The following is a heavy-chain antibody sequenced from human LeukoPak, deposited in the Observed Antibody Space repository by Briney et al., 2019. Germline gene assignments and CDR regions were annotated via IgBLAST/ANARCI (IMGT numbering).Heavy chain of an antibody. V-gene: IGHV1-18*01. Sequence: ASVKVSCKASGYTFTSYGISWVRQAPGQGLEWMGWISAYNGNTNYAQKLQGRVTMTTDTSTSTAYMELRSLRSDDTAVYYCARERGLRYFDWLDPWGQGTLSPSPQ. J-gene: IGHJ5*02. CDR2: ISAYNGNT. D-gene: IGHD3-9*01. CDR3: ARERGLRYFDWLDP. CDR1: GYTFTSYG.